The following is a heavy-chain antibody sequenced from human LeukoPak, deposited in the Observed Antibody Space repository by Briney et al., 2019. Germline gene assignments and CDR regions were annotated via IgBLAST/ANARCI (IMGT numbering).Heavy chain of an antibody. V-gene: IGHV1-58*02. CDR3: AAAGGGRSAFDP. Sequence: EASVKVSCKASGFTFTSSAMQWVRQARGQRLEWIGWIVVGSGNTNYAQKFQERVTITRDMSTSTAYMELSGLRSEDTAVYYCAAAGGGRSAFDPWGQGTLVTVSS. CDR1: GFTFTSSA. D-gene: IGHD2-15*01. J-gene: IGHJ5*02. CDR2: IVVGSGNT.